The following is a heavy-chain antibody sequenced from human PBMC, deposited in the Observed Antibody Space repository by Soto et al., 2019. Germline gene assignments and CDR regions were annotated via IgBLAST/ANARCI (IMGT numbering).Heavy chain of an antibody. Sequence: SETLSLTCTVSGGSISSNYWSWIRQPPGKGLEWIGYIYYSGSTYYNPSLKSRVTISVDTSKNQFSLKLSSVTAADTAVYYCARDFWSGYGYFDYWGPGTLVTVSS. CDR2: IYYSGST. D-gene: IGHD3-3*01. V-gene: IGHV4-59*01. CDR1: GGSISSNY. J-gene: IGHJ4*02. CDR3: ARDFWSGYGYFDY.